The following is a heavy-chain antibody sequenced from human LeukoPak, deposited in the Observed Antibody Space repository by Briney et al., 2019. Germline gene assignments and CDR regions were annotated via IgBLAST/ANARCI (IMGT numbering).Heavy chain of an antibody. V-gene: IGHV1-24*01. D-gene: IGHD3-22*01. CDR2: FDPEDGET. Sequence: ASVKVSCKVSGYTLTELSMHWVRQAPGKGLEWMGGFDPEDGETIYAQKFQRRVTMTEDTSTDTAYMELSSLRSEDTAVYYCATESPITMIVVVSRVDAFDIWGQGTMVTVSS. CDR3: ATESPITMIVVVSRVDAFDI. J-gene: IGHJ3*02. CDR1: GYTLTELS.